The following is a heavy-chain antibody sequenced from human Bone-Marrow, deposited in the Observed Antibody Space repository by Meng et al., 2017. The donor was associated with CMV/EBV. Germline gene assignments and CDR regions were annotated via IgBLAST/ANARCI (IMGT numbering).Heavy chain of an antibody. CDR3: ARGVYYYRH. V-gene: IGHV4-34*01. D-gene: IGHD3-16*01. Sequence: QVQLQQWGAGLLKPSETLSLTCAVYGGFFSGYYWSWIRQAPGKGLEWIXEINHSGSTNYNPSLKSRVTISVDTSKNQFSLKLSSVTAADTAVYYCARGVYYYRHWGQGTLVTVSS. CDR1: GGFFSGYY. CDR2: INHSGST. J-gene: IGHJ1*01.